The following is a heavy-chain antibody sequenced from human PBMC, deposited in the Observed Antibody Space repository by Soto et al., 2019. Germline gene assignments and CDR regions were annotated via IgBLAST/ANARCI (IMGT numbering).Heavy chain of an antibody. D-gene: IGHD3-16*01. CDR1: GFTFSSYA. CDR2: ISGSGGST. V-gene: IGHV3-23*01. Sequence: PGRSLRLSCAASGFTFSSYAMSWVRQAPGKGLEWVSAISGSGGSTYYADSVKGRFTISRDNSKNTLYLQMNSLRAEDTAVYYCARDMKFGGYYGMDVWGQGTTVTVSS. J-gene: IGHJ6*02. CDR3: ARDMKFGGYYGMDV.